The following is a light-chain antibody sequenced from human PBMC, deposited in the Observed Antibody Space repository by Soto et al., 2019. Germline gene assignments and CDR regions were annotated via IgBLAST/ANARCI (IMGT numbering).Light chain of an antibody. CDR3: SSYTSSSALDV. V-gene: IGLV2-14*01. J-gene: IGLJ1*01. CDR1: SSDDGGYNY. CDR2: DVS. Sequence: QSALTQPASVSGSPGQSITISCTGTSSDDGGYNYVSWYQQHPGKAPKLMIYDVSNRPSGVSNRFSGSKSGTTASLTISGLQAEDEADYYCSSYTSSSALDVFGTGTKLTVL.